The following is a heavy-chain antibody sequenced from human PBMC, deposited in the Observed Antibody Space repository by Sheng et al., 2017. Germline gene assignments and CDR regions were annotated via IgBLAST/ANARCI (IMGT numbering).Heavy chain of an antibody. D-gene: IGHD2-2*01. CDR2: GRNKAYSYTT. CDR1: GFTFSDHY. CDR3: ASPPYCIGTTCPWDH. J-gene: IGHJ4*02. Sequence: EVQLVESGGGLVQPGGSLRLSCAASGFTFSDHYVDWVRQAPGKGLEWVGRGRNKAYSYTTEYAASVKGRFTISRDDSRNSVDLQMNSLTTEDTAIYYCASPPYCIGTTCPWDHWGRGTLVTVSS. V-gene: IGHV3-72*01.